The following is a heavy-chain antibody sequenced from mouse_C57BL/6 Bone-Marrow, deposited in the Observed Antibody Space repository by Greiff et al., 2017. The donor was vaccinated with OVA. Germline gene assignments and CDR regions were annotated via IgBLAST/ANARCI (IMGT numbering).Heavy chain of an antibody. Sequence: QVQLQQSGAELVRPGASVKLSCKASGYTFTDYYINWVKQRPGQGLEWIARIYPGSGNTYYNEKFKGKATLTAEKSSSTAYMQLSSLTSEDSAVYFCARGHYDYDGFAYWGQGTLVTVSA. CDR2: IYPGSGNT. V-gene: IGHV1-76*01. D-gene: IGHD2-4*01. CDR3: ARGHYDYDGFAY. CDR1: GYTFTDYY. J-gene: IGHJ3*01.